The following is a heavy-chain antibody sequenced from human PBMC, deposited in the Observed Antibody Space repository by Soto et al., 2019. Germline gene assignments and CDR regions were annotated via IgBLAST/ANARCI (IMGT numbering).Heavy chain of an antibody. CDR2: IIPIFGTA. CDR3: ARTVRIDRPQPSVFDY. Sequence: QVQLVQSGAEVKKPGSSVKVSCKASGGTFSSYAISWVRQAPGQGLEWMGGIIPIFGTANYAQKFQGRVTITADETTSTAYMELSSLRSEDTAVYYCARTVRIDRPQPSVFDYWGQGTLVTVSS. J-gene: IGHJ4*02. CDR1: GGTFSSYA. D-gene: IGHD3-16*02. V-gene: IGHV1-69*01.